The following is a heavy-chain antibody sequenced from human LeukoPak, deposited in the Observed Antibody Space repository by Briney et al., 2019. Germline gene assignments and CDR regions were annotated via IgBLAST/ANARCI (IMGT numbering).Heavy chain of an antibody. Sequence: GASVKVSCKASGYTFTDYYMHWVRQAPGEGLEWMGIINPSGGSTTYAQKFQGRVTLTMDMSTSTVYMEQSSLRSEDTAVYYCANTVGSYFDYWGQGTLVTVSS. CDR1: GYTFTDYY. J-gene: IGHJ4*02. D-gene: IGHD1-26*01. V-gene: IGHV1-46*01. CDR3: ANTVGSYFDY. CDR2: INPSGGST.